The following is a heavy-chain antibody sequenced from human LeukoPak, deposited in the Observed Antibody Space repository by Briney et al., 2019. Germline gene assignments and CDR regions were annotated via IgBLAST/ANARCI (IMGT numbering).Heavy chain of an antibody. V-gene: IGHV4-4*07. Sequence: SETLSLTCNVSGGSISDYYWHWIRQPAGKGLEWIGFMYSSGSPYYNPSLRSRVTLSVDTSKNQFFLKLKSVTAADTAVYYCAGSIAGDDYYFDYWGQGTLVTVSS. CDR1: GGSISDYY. J-gene: IGHJ4*02. CDR2: MYSSGSP. CDR3: AGSIAGDDYYFDY. D-gene: IGHD6-6*01.